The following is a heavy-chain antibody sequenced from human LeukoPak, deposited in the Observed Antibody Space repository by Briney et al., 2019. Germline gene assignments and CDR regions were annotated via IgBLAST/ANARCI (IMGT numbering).Heavy chain of an antibody. D-gene: IGHD4-17*01. CDR2: INPNSGGT. J-gene: IGHJ4*02. V-gene: IGHV1-2*02. Sequence: ASVKVSCKASGYTFTGYYMHWVRQAPGQGLEWMGWINPNSGGTNYAQKFQGRVTMTRDTSISTAYMELSRLRSDDTAVYYCARVRTVTTYEETREYYFDYWGQGTLVTVSS. CDR1: GYTFTGYY. CDR3: ARVRTVTTYEETREYYFDY.